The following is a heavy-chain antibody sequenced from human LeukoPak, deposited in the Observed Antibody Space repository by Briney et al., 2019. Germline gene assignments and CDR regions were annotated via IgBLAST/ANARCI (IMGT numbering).Heavy chain of an antibody. D-gene: IGHD3-22*01. Sequence: PSQTLSLTCTVSGGSISSGSHYWNWIRQPAGKGLEWIGRIYSSGSTNYNPSLKSRVTISVDTSKNQFSLKLNSVTAADTAVYYCAREYSYDSPFDYWGQGTLVTVSS. J-gene: IGHJ4*02. V-gene: IGHV4-61*02. CDR2: IYSSGST. CDR1: GGSISSGSHY. CDR3: AREYSYDSPFDY.